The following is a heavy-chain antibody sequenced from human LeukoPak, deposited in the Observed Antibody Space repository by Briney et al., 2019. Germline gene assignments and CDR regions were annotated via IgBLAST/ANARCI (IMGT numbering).Heavy chain of an antibody. V-gene: IGHV3-7*01. CDR3: ARPHPNYYGSGSNLD. J-gene: IGHJ4*02. CDR1: GFTFSTYW. CDR2: IKQDGSEK. D-gene: IGHD3-10*01. Sequence: GGSLGLSCAASGFTFSTYWMTWVRQAPGKGLEWVANIKQDGSEKYYVDSVKGRFTISRDNAKNSLYLQMNSLRAEDTAVYYCARPHPNYYGSGSNLDWGQGTLVTVSS.